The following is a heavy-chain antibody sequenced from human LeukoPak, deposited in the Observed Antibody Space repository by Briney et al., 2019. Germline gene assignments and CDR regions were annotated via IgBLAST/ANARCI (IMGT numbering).Heavy chain of an antibody. J-gene: IGHJ4*02. CDR3: ARVRIVRLLEWLEAPAEGYYFDS. CDR1: GGSISSYY. D-gene: IGHD3-3*01. V-gene: IGHV4-59*01. CDR2: IYYSGST. Sequence: SETLSLTCTVSGGSISSYYWSWIRQPPGKGLEWIGYIYYSGSTNYNPSLKSRVTISVDTSKNQFSLKLSSVTAADTAVYYCARVRIVRLLEWLEAPAEGYYFDSWGQGTLVTVSS.